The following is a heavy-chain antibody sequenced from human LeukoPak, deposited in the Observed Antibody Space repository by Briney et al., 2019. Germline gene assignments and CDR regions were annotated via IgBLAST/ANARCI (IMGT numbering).Heavy chain of an antibody. CDR1: GFTLSSYE. Sequence: GGSLRLSCAASGFTLSSYEMNWVRQAPGKGLEWVSYISSSGSTIYYADSVKGRFTISRDNAKNSLYLQMNSLRAEDTAVYYCARSGRDYYDSNFDYWGQGTLVTVSS. D-gene: IGHD3-22*01. J-gene: IGHJ4*02. CDR2: ISSSGSTI. V-gene: IGHV3-48*03. CDR3: ARSGRDYYDSNFDY.